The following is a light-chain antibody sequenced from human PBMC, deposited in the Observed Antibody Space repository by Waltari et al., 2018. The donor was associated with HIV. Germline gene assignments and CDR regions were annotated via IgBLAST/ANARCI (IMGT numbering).Light chain of an antibody. CDR1: SSNIGRRP. Sequence: QSVLPQPPSASGTPGQRVTISCSGSSSNIGRRPVNWYQQLAGSAPTLLIYRSDLRPSGVPDRFSGSKSATSASLAISGLQSEDEATYYCASWDDSLNGVIFGGGTELTVL. V-gene: IGLV1-44*01. CDR3: ASWDDSLNGVI. J-gene: IGLJ2*01. CDR2: RSD.